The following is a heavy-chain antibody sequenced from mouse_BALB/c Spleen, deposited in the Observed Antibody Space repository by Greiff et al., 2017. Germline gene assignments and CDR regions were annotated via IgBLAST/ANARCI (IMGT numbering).Heavy chain of an antibody. CDR1: GFTFSSYA. Sequence: EVKLMESGGGLVKPGGSLKLSCAASGFTFSSYAMSWVRQTPEKRLEWVASISSGGSTYYPDSVKGRFTISRDNARNILYLQMSSLRSEDTAMYYCAREFITTVESFFDYWGQGTTLTVSS. J-gene: IGHJ2*01. CDR3: AREFITTVESFFDY. D-gene: IGHD1-1*01. V-gene: IGHV5-6-5*01. CDR2: ISSGGST.